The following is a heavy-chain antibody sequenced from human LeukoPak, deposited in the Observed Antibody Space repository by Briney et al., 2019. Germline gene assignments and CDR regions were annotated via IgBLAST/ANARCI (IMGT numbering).Heavy chain of an antibody. J-gene: IGHJ6*02. CDR3: AREDPQTKVPEGMDV. CDR2: IYYIGTT. Sequence: SETLSLTCTVSGGSISHYYWSWIRQPPGKGPEWIGYIYYIGTTNYNPSLKSQVTISVDTSKNQFSLKLNSVTAADTAVYYCAREDPQTKVPEGMDVWGQGTTVTVSS. V-gene: IGHV4-59*01. D-gene: IGHD4/OR15-4a*01. CDR1: GGSISHYY.